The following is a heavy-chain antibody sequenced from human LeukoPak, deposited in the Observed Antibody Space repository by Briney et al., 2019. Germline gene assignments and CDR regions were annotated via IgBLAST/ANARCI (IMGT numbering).Heavy chain of an antibody. CDR1: GGSLSSGDYY. Sequence: SETLSLTCTVSGGSLSSGDYYWSWIRQPPGKGLEWIGYIYYSGSTYYNPSLKSRVTISVDTSKNQFSLKLSSVTAADTAVYYCARASYRYYGSGSYLDYWGQGTLVTVSS. V-gene: IGHV4-30-4*01. J-gene: IGHJ4*02. CDR3: ARASYRYYGSGSYLDY. D-gene: IGHD3-10*01. CDR2: IYYSGST.